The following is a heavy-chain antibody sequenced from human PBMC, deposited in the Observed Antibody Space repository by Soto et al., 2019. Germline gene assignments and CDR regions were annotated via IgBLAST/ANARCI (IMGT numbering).Heavy chain of an antibody. CDR1: GFTFRTYA. CDR2: RSHDGRKE. J-gene: IGHJ4*02. V-gene: IGHV3-30*04. Sequence: QEQLVESGGGVVQPGRSLRLSCAASGFTFRTYAMHWVRQAPGKGPEWVAVRSHDGRKEFYVDSVKGRFTIGRDNSKNTLHLQMNSPRTDDTAIYYCARDNGGYWGQGTLVPVSS. CDR3: ARDNGGY. D-gene: IGHD2-8*01.